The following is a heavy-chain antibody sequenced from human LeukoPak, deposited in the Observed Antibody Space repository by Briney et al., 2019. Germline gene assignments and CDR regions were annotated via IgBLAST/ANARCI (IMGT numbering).Heavy chain of an antibody. Sequence: SQTLSLTCAISGDSVSGNSAAWNWIRQSPSRGLEWLGRTYYRSKWYNDYAVSVKSRITINPDTSKNQFSLQLNSVTPEDTAVYYCARDPEITIFGVVTTTYGMDAWGQGTTVTVSS. CDR3: ARDPEITIFGVVTTTYGMDA. J-gene: IGHJ6*02. V-gene: IGHV6-1*01. CDR2: TYYRSKWYN. D-gene: IGHD3-3*01. CDR1: GDSVSGNSAA.